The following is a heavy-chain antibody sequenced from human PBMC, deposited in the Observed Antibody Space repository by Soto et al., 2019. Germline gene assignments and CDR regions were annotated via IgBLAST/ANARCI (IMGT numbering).Heavy chain of an antibody. D-gene: IGHD3-3*01. Sequence: GASVKVSCKASGYTITTYGLSWVRQAPGQGLEWMGGIIPIFGTANYAQKFQGRVTITADESTSTAYMELSSLRSEDTAVYYCARSRSRNDFWSGWALGRVTYYYYGMDVWGQGTTVTVSS. CDR1: GYTITTYG. V-gene: IGHV1-69*13. CDR2: IIPIFGTA. CDR3: ARSRSRNDFWSGWALGRVTYYYYGMDV. J-gene: IGHJ6*02.